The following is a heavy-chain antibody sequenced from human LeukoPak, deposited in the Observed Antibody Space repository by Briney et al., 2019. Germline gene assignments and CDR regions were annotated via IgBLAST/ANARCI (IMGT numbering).Heavy chain of an antibody. CDR3: ACRDLTSTWSFP. V-gene: IGHV5-51*01. D-gene: IGHD6-13*01. Sequence: GESLKISCQGFGYSFTSYWIGWVRQMPGKGMEWMGVIYPGDSKIRYNPSFQGQVTISVDKAISTAYLQWVSLKASDTAMYYCACRDLTSTWSFPWGQGTLVTVSS. CDR1: GYSFTSYW. CDR2: IYPGDSKI. J-gene: IGHJ5*02.